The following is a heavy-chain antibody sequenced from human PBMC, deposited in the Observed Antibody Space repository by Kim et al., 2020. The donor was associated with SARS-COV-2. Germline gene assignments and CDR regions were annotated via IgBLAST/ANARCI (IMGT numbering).Heavy chain of an antibody. D-gene: IGHD5-12*01. V-gene: IGHV4-39*01. CDR3: ARRKPTNYGMDV. Sequence: YNPSHKSRVTISVDTAKNQFSRKVSSVTAADTAVYYCARRKPTNYGMDVWGQGTTVTVSS. J-gene: IGHJ6*02.